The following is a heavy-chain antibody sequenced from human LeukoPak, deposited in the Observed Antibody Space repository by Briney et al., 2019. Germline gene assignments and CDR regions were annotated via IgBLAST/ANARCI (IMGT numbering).Heavy chain of an antibody. D-gene: IGHD6-19*01. V-gene: IGHV4-39*01. CDR1: GGSIGSSDYY. Sequence: RTSETLSLTCTVSGGSIGSSDYYSGWVRQPPGKGLEWIGTIYHNGATQYNPSLKSRVAISVDTSKNQFSLKLSSVTATDAAMYYCARELRIPALADTGDYWGQGIPVTVSS. CDR3: ARELRIPALADTGDY. J-gene: IGHJ4*02. CDR2: IYHNGAT.